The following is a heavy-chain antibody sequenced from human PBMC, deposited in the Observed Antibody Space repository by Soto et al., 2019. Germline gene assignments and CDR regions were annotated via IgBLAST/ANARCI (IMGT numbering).Heavy chain of an antibody. CDR3: ARDRALAYCGGDCYSRQWYYGMDV. CDR1: GFTFSSYW. Sequence: EVQLVESGGGLVQPGGSLRLSCAASGFTFSSYWMHWVRQAPGKGLVWVSRINSDGSSTSYADSVKGRFTISRDNAKNTLYMQMNRLRAEDTAVYYCARDRALAYCGGDCYSRQWYYGMDVWGQGTTVTVSS. D-gene: IGHD2-21*02. CDR2: INSDGSST. J-gene: IGHJ6*02. V-gene: IGHV3-74*01.